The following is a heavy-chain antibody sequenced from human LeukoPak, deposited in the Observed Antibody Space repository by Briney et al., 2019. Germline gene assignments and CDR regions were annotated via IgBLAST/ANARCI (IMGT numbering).Heavy chain of an antibody. D-gene: IGHD6-13*01. CDR3: AKDPTGYSSSWYGRDAFDI. CDR1: EFTFRNYG. J-gene: IGHJ3*02. Sequence: GGSLRLSCAVSEFTFRNYGMNWVRQAPGKGLEWVSCICSSRGYIWYPDSVKGRFTISRDNAKNSLYLQMNSLRAEDTALYYCAKDPTGYSSSWYGRDAFDIWGQGTMVTVSS. V-gene: IGHV3-21*04. CDR2: ICSSRGYI.